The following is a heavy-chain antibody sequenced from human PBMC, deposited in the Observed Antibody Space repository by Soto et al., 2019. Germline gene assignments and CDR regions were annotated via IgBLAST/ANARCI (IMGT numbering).Heavy chain of an antibody. Sequence: QVQLVESGGGVVQPGRSLRLSCAASGFTFSNYGIHWVRQTPGKGLEWVAAISYEGVGEYHADYVKGRFTISRDNSKNKVYRQMNSLRAEDTAVYYCAKGRYSGSQRVPEFNYWGQGTLVTVSS. J-gene: IGHJ4*02. CDR2: ISYEGVGE. V-gene: IGHV3-30*18. D-gene: IGHD1-26*01. CDR3: AKGRYSGSQRVPEFNY. CDR1: GFTFSNYG.